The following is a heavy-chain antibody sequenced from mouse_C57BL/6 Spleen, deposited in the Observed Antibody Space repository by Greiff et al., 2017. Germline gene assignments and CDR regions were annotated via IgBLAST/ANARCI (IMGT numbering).Heavy chain of an antibody. CDR3: ARGGWLLYYAMDY. V-gene: IGHV1-7*01. D-gene: IGHD2-3*01. CDR1: GYTFTSSW. CDR2: INPSSGYT. J-gene: IGHJ4*01. Sequence: VKLVESGAELAKPGASVKLSCKASGYTFTSSWMHWVKQRPGQGLEWIGYINPSSGYTKYNQKFKDKATLTADKSSSTAYMQLSSLTYEDSAVYYCARGGWLLYYAMDYWGQGTSVTVSS.